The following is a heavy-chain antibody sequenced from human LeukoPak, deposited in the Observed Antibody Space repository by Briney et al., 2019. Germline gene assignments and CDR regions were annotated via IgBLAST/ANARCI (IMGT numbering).Heavy chain of an antibody. CDR1: GGSISSYY. V-gene: IGHV4-59*01. Sequence: SETLSLTCTVSGGSISSYYWSWIRQPPGKGLDWIGYIYYSGSTNYNPSLKSRVTISVDTPKNQFSLKLSSVTAADTAVYYCARVGVAYCGGDCYSYYFDYWGQGTLVTVFS. CDR3: ARVGVAYCGGDCYSYYFDY. CDR2: IYYSGST. J-gene: IGHJ4*02. D-gene: IGHD2-21*02.